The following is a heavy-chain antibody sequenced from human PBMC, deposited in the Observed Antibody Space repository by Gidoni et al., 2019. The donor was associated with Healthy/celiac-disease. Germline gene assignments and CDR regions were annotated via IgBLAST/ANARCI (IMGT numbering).Heavy chain of an antibody. V-gene: IGHV4-4*07. CDR1: GGSISSYY. J-gene: IGHJ5*02. CDR2: IYTSGST. CDR3: ARDHQGTQYSWFDP. Sequence: QVQLQESGPGLVKPSETLSLTCPVSGGSISSYYWSWIRQPAGKGLEWIGRIYTSGSTNYNPSLKSRVTMSVDTSKNQFSLKLSSVTAADTAVYYCARDHQGTQYSWFDPWGQGTLVTVSS. D-gene: IGHD6-19*01.